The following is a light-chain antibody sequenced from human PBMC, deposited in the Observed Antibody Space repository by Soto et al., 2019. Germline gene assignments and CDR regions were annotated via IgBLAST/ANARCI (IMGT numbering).Light chain of an antibody. Sequence: DIQMTQSPSSLSASVGDRVTITCQASQDINNYLNWYQQKPGKPPKLLIYDASNLETGVPSRFSGSGSGTDFTFTISSLEPEDIASYDCQQYGGLPITFGQGTRLEMK. CDR2: DAS. J-gene: IGKJ5*01. CDR1: QDINNY. V-gene: IGKV1-33*01. CDR3: QQYGGLPIT.